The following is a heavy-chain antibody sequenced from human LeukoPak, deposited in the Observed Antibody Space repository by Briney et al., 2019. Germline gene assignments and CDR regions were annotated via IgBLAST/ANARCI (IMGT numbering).Heavy chain of an antibody. J-gene: IGHJ4*02. CDR3: AKDYYGYAFDH. CDR2: IKRDGSET. Sequence: GGSLRLSCAASGFTFNTYWMNWVRQAPGKGLEWVASIKRDGSETNYVDSVKGRFTISRDNAKNSLYLQMNSLRAEDTAVYYCAKDYYGYAFDHWGPGTLVTVSS. CDR1: GFTFNTYW. V-gene: IGHV3-7*03. D-gene: IGHD3-10*01.